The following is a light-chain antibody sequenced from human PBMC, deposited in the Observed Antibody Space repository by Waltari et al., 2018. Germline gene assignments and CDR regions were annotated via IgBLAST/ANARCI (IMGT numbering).Light chain of an antibody. J-gene: IGLJ2*01. CDR2: EGS. V-gene: IGLV2-23*03. CDR1: SSDVGSYNL. CDR3: CSYAGSSTFVV. Sequence: QSALTQPASVSGSAGQSIIISCTGTSSDVGSYNLVSWYQQHPGKAHKLMIYEGSKRPSGVSNRFSGSKSGNTASLTISGLQAEDEADYYCCSYAGSSTFVVFGGGTKLTVL.